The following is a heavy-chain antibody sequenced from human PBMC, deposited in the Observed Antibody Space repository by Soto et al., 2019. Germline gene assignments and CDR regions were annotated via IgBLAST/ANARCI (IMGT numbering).Heavy chain of an antibody. D-gene: IGHD3-10*01. CDR3: ARGGANVLWFGESSYYYYGMYV. V-gene: IGHV1-69*01. CDR2: IIPIFGTA. CDR1: GGTFSSYA. Sequence: QVQLVQSGAEVKKPGSSVKVSCKASGGTFSSYAIIWVRQAPGQGLEWMGGIIPIFGTANYAQKFQGRVTITADESTSTAYMELSSLRSEDTALYYCARGGANVLWFGESSYYYYGMYVWGQGTTVTVSS. J-gene: IGHJ6*02.